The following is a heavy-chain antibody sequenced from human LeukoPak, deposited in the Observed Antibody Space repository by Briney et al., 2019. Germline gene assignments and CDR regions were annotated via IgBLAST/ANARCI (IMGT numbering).Heavy chain of an antibody. CDR1: GYTFSDYY. D-gene: IGHD4-11*01. Sequence: ASVKVSCKTSGYTFSDYYIHWVRQAPGQGLEWMGWINPSSGETKSAQKFQGRVTMTGDTSISTAYMELRRVTSDDTAVYYCARDRDYSNTERGFDYWGQGTLVTVSS. V-gene: IGHV1-2*02. CDR3: ARDRDYSNTERGFDY. J-gene: IGHJ4*02. CDR2: INPSSGET.